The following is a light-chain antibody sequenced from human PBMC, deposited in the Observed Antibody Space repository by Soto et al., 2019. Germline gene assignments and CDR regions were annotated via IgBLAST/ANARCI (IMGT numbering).Light chain of an antibody. V-gene: IGKV1-39*01. CDR1: QSISSY. CDR3: QQSYSTPIT. Sequence: IQVTQSPSSLSASVGESVTITCRASQSISSYLNWYQQKPGKAPKLLIYAASSLQSGVPSRFSGSGSGTDFTLTISSLQPEDFATYYCQQSYSTPITFGQGTRLEI. CDR2: AAS. J-gene: IGKJ5*01.